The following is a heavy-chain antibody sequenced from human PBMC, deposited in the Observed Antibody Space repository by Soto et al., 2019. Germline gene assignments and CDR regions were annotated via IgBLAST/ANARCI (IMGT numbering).Heavy chain of an antibody. J-gene: IGHJ6*02. D-gene: IGHD2-21*01. Sequence: AASVKVSCKASGGTFSSYAISWGRQAPGQGLEWMGGIIPIFGTANYAQKFLGRVTITADESTSTAYMELSSLRSEDTAGYYCARGDGGPRGASETYSSSSGMDVGAQGTTLPVSS. CDR2: IIPIFGTA. CDR3: ARGDGGPRGASETYSSSSGMDV. V-gene: IGHV1-69*13. CDR1: GGTFSSYA.